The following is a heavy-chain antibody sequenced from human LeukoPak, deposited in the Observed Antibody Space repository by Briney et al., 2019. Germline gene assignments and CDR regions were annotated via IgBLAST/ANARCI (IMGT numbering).Heavy chain of an antibody. CDR1: GGSFSGYH. J-gene: IGHJ4*02. V-gene: IGHV4-34*01. CDR2: INHSGST. CDR3: ARVVWGHDYPGS. D-gene: IGHD4/OR15-4a*01. Sequence: SESLSLTCAVYGGSFSGYHWSWIRQPPGKGLEWIGEINHSGSTNYNPSLKSRVTISVDTSKNQFSLKLSSVTAADTAVYYCARVVWGHDYPGSWGQGTLVTVSS.